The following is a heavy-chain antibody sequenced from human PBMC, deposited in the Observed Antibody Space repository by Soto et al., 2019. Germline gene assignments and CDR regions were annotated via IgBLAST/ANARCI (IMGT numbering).Heavy chain of an antibody. CDR2: ISGSGGST. V-gene: IGHV3-23*01. CDR3: AKITYYYESNGAY. CDR1: GFTFSSYA. J-gene: IGHJ4*01. Sequence: EVQLLESGGGVVQPGGSLRLSCAASGFTFSSYAMSWVRQAPGKGLEWVSAISGSGGSTYYADSVKGRFTISRDNSKNTLYMQMHSLRAEDTALSYCAKITYYYESNGAYWGHGTLVTVSS. D-gene: IGHD3-22*01.